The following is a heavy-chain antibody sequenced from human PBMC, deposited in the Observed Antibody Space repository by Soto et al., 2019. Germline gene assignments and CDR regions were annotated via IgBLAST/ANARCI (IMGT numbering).Heavy chain of an antibody. CDR3: ARLTWEFDTNNPLDY. V-gene: IGHV1-18*04. CDR1: GYPFSSYG. J-gene: IGHJ4*02. D-gene: IGHD1-1*01. Sequence: ASVKVSCKASGYPFSSYGISWVRQAPGQGLEWMGWVSANSENTNYAQELQGRVTMTTDAATSTAYMELRSLRSDDTAVYYCARLTWEFDTNNPLDYWGQGTLVTVSS. CDR2: VSANSENT.